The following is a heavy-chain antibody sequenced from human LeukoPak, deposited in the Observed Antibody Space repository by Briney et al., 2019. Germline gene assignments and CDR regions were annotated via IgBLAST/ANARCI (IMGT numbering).Heavy chain of an antibody. V-gene: IGHV3-74*01. Sequence: PGGSLRLSFPASGLPSSGYWMHWVGQVPGKGLGWVSRISGDGTARNYADSVKGRFTISRDDAKNTVDLQMNSLRGEDTAVYYCVRGRGSYGWFDPWGQGTLVTVSS. CDR3: VRGRGSYGWFDP. J-gene: IGHJ5*02. D-gene: IGHD3-10*01. CDR2: ISGDGTAR. CDR1: GLPSSGYW.